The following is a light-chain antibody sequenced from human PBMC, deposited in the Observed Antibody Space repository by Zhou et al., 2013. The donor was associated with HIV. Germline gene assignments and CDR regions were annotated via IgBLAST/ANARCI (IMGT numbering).Light chain of an antibody. V-gene: IGKV3-20*01. CDR1: QSISSRH. CDR3: QQYNNGPRT. Sequence: EIVLTQSPGTLSLSPGERATLSCRASQSISSRHLAWYQQKPGQAPRLLIYGASSRATGIPDRFSGSGSGTDFTLTISRLEPEDFAVYYCQQYNNGPRTFGQGTKLDIK. J-gene: IGKJ2*01. CDR2: GAS.